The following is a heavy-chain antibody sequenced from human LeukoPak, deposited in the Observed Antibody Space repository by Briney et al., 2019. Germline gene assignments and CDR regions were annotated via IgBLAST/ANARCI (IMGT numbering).Heavy chain of an antibody. J-gene: IGHJ4*02. D-gene: IGHD5-12*01. Sequence: ASVKVSCKSSGYTFTGYYIHWVRQAPGQGLEWMGWINPHSDDTNYAQKFQGRVTMTRDTSISTAYMELSRLTSDDTAVYYCARGESRVIVATVFDYWGQGTLVTVSS. CDR1: GYTFTGYY. V-gene: IGHV1-2*02. CDR3: ARGESRVIVATVFDY. CDR2: INPHSDDT.